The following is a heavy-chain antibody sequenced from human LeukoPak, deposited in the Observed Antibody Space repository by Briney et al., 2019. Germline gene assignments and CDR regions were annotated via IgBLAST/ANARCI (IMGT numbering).Heavy chain of an antibody. CDR1: GFTFSSYG. CDR3: AKVPTTAGIIDFDY. D-gene: IGHD6-13*01. V-gene: IGHV3-23*01. CDR2: ISGSGGST. Sequence: GGSLRLSCAASGFTFSSYGMSWVRQAPGKGLEWVSAISGSGGSTYYADSVKGRFTISRDNSKSMLYLQMNSLRAEDTAVHYCAKVPTTAGIIDFDYWGQGTLVTVSS. J-gene: IGHJ4*02.